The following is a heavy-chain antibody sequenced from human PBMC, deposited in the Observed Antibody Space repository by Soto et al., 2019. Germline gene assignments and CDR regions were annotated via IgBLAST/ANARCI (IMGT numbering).Heavy chain of an antibody. CDR1: GYTFTNYY. Sequence: ASVKVSCKASGYTFTNYYVHWVRQAPGQGLEWMGIINPTGSDTTYAQKFQARVTMTRDTSTSTVYMELSSLRSEDTAMYYCAATLYQPLLPSLDYWGQATRVTVSS. V-gene: IGHV1-46*01. CDR2: INPTGSDT. J-gene: IGHJ4*02. D-gene: IGHD2-21*02. CDR3: AATLYQPLLPSLDY.